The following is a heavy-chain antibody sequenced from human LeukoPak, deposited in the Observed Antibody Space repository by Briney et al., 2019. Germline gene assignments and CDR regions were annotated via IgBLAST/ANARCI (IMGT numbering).Heavy chain of an antibody. CDR2: ISYDGSNK. Sequence: GGSMRLSCAASGFTFSSYAMHWVRQAPGKGLEWVAVISYDGSNKYYADSVKGRFTISRDNSKNTLYLQMNSLRAEDTAVYYCARDAADYYYGMDVWGKGTTVTVSS. D-gene: IGHD6-25*01. V-gene: IGHV3-30*04. J-gene: IGHJ6*04. CDR1: GFTFSSYA. CDR3: ARDAADYYYGMDV.